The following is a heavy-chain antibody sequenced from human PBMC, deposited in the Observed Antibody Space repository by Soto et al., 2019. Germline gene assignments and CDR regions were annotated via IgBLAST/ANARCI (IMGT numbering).Heavy chain of an antibody. Sequence: GGSLRLSCAASGFTLQNYAMAWVRQAPGKGLEWVSTLIGGHYGTAYSYSVKGRFTVSRDNSKNCLYLQMNSLGVEDTAMYFCAKGKSTGDIDWFDPWGQGSLVTVSS. J-gene: IGHJ5*02. V-gene: IGHV3-23*01. CDR2: LIGGHYGT. D-gene: IGHD3-16*01. CDR3: AKGKSTGDIDWFDP. CDR1: GFTLQNYA.